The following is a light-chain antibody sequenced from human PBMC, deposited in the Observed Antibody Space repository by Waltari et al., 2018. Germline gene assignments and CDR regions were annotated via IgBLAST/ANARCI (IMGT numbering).Light chain of an antibody. Sequence: EIVLTQSPGTASLSPGERVTLSSRASQSVGSSSLAWYQQKPGQAPRLVIYRASRRATGIPDRFSGSGSGTDFSLTISRLEPEDFAVYYCQQHGTLPATFGQGTKVEIK. J-gene: IGKJ1*01. V-gene: IGKV3-20*01. CDR2: RAS. CDR3: QQHGTLPAT. CDR1: QSVGSSS.